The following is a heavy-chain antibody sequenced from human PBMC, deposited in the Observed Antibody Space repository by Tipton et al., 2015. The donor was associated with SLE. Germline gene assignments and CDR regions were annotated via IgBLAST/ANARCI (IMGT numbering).Heavy chain of an antibody. Sequence: SLRLSCAASGFTFSTYGMHWVRQAPGRGLEWVAVISHDGTKAVYTASVKGRLIVSRDNAKNTLSLQMNSLRVEDTAVYYCARDRWAGYTSGIADYWGQGTLVPVS. V-gene: IGHV3-30*03. CDR3: ARDRWAGYTSGIADY. D-gene: IGHD5-18*01. J-gene: IGHJ4*02. CDR2: ISHDGTKA. CDR1: GFTFSTYG.